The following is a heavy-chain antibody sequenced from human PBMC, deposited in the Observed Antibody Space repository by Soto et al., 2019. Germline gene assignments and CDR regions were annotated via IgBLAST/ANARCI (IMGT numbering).Heavy chain of an antibody. Sequence: GGSLRLSCAASGFSVRTNYMSWVRQAPGKGLEWVSVYESGGSIYYADSVKGRFTISRDTSKNTLDLQMNSLRGEDTAVYYCARAGVTPNFFDYWGQGTRVTVSS. CDR2: YESGGSI. V-gene: IGHV3-53*01. CDR3: ARAGVTPNFFDY. J-gene: IGHJ4*02. CDR1: GFSVRTNY. D-gene: IGHD3-10*01.